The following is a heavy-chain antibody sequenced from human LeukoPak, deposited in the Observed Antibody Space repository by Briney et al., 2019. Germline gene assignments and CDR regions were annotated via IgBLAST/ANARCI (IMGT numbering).Heavy chain of an antibody. CDR3: AKDETDTAMVDY. CDR2: ISGDGGST. J-gene: IGHJ4*02. Sequence: PGGSLRLSCAASGFTFDDYAMHWIRQAPGKGLEWVSLISGDGGSTYYADSVKGRFTISRDNSKNSLYLQMNSLRTEDTALYYCAKDETDTAMVDYWGQGTLVTVSS. D-gene: IGHD5-18*01. CDR1: GFTFDDYA. V-gene: IGHV3-43*02.